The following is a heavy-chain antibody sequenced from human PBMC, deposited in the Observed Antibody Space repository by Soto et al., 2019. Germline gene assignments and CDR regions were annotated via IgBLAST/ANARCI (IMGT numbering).Heavy chain of an antibody. CDR2: IYPGDSDT. J-gene: IGHJ6*02. CDR1: GYSFTTFW. CDR3: VTGYYLLPPATDLRMCYYYGLDV. D-gene: IGHD2-2*01. Sequence: GESLKISCKGSGYSFTTFWIGWVRQMPGKGLEWMGSIYPGDSDTRYSPSFQGQVTIPADKSTTTAYLQWSSLKASASAMYYCVTGYYLLPPATDLRMCYYYGLDVWGQGTTVTVSS. V-gene: IGHV5-51*01.